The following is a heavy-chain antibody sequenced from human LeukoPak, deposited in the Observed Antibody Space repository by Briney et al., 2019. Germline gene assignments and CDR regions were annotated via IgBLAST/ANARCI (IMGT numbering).Heavy chain of an antibody. CDR3: AKGHGSGGGADPYYYYGMDV. V-gene: IGHV3-9*01. D-gene: IGHD6-19*01. CDR2: IGRNSGSI. CDR1: GFTFDDFA. Sequence: SGGSLRLSCAASGFTFDDFAMTWVGRAPGQGLEWGTGIGRNSGSIGYADSLKGRFTISRDNAKNSLYLQMNTLRAEDTAVYYCAKGHGSGGGADPYYYYGMDVWGQGTTVTVSS. J-gene: IGHJ6*02.